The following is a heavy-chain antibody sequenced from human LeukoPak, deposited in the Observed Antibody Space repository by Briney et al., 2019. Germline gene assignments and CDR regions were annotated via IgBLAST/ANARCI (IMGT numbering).Heavy chain of an antibody. CDR2: INHSGST. V-gene: IGHV4-34*01. CDR1: GGSFSGYY. J-gene: IGHJ6*03. CDR3: ARDSGDYSSGWYSGDYYYYMDV. Sequence: SETLSLTCAVYGGSFSGYYWSWIRQPPGKGLEWIGEINHSGSTNYNPSLKSRVTISVDTSKNQFSLKLSSVTAADTAVYYCARDSGDYSSGWYSGDYYYYMDVWGKGTTVTISS. D-gene: IGHD6-19*01.